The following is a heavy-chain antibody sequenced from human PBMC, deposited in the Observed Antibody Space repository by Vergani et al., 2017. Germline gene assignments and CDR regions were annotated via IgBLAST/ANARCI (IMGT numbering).Heavy chain of an antibody. Sequence: QLQLQESGPGLVKPSETLSLTCTVSGGSISSSSYYWGWIRQPPGKGLEWIGSIYYSWSTYYNPSLKSRVTISVDTSKNQFSLKLSSVTAADTAVYYCARDLILYSGSYVYWGQGTLVTVSS. CDR1: GGSISSSSYY. D-gene: IGHD1-26*01. CDR3: ARDLILYSGSYVY. J-gene: IGHJ4*02. V-gene: IGHV4-39*07. CDR2: IYYSWST.